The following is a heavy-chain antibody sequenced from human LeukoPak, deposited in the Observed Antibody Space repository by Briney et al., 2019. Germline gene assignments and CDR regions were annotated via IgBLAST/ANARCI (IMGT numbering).Heavy chain of an antibody. Sequence: GGSLRLSCAASGFTFSNAWMSWVRQAPGKGLEWVGRIKRKTGAGTTDYAAPVRGRFTISRDNSKNTLYLQMDGLKTEDTTVYYCTTSAAMITIGHDFWGQGTLVTVSS. CDR2: IKRKTGAGTT. CDR3: TTSAAMITIGHDF. CDR1: GFTFSNAW. J-gene: IGHJ4*02. D-gene: IGHD3-16*01. V-gene: IGHV3-15*01.